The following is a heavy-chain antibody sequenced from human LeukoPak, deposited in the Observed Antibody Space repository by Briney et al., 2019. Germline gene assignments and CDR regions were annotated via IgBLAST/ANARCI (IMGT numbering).Heavy chain of an antibody. V-gene: IGHV3-11*01. CDR3: ARTGDRGGFDY. J-gene: IGHJ4*02. D-gene: IGHD7-27*01. CDR2: ISGSGTNI. CDR1: GFTFSDYY. Sequence: GGSLRLSCAASGFTFSDYYMSWIRQAPGKGLEWISYISGSGTNIYYADSVRGRFTISRDNAKNSLYLQMNGPRAEDTAVYYCARTGDRGGFDYWGQGTLVTVSS.